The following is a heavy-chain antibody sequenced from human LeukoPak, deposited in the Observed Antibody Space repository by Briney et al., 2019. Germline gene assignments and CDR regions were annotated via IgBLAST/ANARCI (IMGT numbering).Heavy chain of an antibody. D-gene: IGHD3-22*01. CDR1: GGSFRGYY. CDR2: IHHGGST. V-gene: IGHV4-34*01. CDR3: ARGLAGGYDFDY. J-gene: IGHJ4*02. Sequence: PSGTLSLTCAAYGGSFRGYYWTWIRQPPGKGLEWIGEIHHGGSTNQNPSLKTRVTISIDTSKNQFSLKLTSVTAADTAVYYCARGLAGGYDFDYWGQGTLVTVSS.